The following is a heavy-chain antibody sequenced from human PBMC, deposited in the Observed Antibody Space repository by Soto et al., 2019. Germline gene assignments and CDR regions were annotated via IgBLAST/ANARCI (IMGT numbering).Heavy chain of an antibody. CDR2: INHSGST. CDR3: ARSAVPAAIRPGFDY. V-gene: IGHV4-34*01. Sequence: SETLSLTCAVYGGSFSGYYWSWIRQPPGKGLEWIGEINHSGSTNYNPSLKSRVTISVDTSKNQFSLKLSSVTAADTAVYYCARSAVPAAIRPGFDYWGQGTLVTSPQ. J-gene: IGHJ4*02. D-gene: IGHD2-2*02. CDR1: GGSFSGYY.